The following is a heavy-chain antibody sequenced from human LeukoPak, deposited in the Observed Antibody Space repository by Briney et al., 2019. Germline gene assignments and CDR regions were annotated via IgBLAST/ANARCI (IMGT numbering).Heavy chain of an antibody. J-gene: IGHJ4*02. V-gene: IGHV3-49*04. CDR1: GFTFGDYA. CDR2: IRSKAYGGTT. CDR3: TRDQTPYY. Sequence: GGSLRLSCTASGFTFGDYAMSWVRQAPGKGLEWVGFIRSKAYGGTTEYAASVKGRFTISRDDSKSIAYLQMNSLKTEDTGVYYCTRDQTPYYWGQGTLVTVSS.